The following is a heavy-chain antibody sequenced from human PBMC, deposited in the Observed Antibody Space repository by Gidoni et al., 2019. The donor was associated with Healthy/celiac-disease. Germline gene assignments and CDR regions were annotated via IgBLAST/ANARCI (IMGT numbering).Heavy chain of an antibody. CDR2: IYYSCSI. CDR3: ARGYCSGGSCYPDGYGWFDP. D-gene: IGHD2-15*01. J-gene: IGHJ5*02. Sequence: QLQLQESGPGLVKPSETLSLPCRVSGGSISSSSYYWGWIRQPPGKGLEWIGRIYYSCSIYYNPSLKSRVTISVDTSKNQFSLKLSSVTAADTAVYYCARGYCSGGSCYPDGYGWFDPWGQGTLVTVSS. V-gene: IGHV4-39*01. CDR1: GGSISSSSYY.